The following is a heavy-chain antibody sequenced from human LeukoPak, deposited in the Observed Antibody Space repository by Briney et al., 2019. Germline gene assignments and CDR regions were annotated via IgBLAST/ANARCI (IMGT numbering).Heavy chain of an antibody. D-gene: IGHD2-15*01. CDR2: IYYSGST. Sequence: SETLSLTCTVSGDSISSYYWSWIRQPPGKGLEWIGYIYYSGSTNYNPSLKSRVTISVDTSKNQFSLKLSSVTAADTAVYYCAREMWDCSGGSCYSDYAFDIWGQGTMVTVSS. J-gene: IGHJ3*02. V-gene: IGHV4-59*01. CDR1: GDSISSYY. CDR3: AREMWDCSGGSCYSDYAFDI.